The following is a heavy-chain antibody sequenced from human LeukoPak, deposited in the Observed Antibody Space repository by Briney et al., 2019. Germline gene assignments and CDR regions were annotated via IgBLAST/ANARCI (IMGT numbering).Heavy chain of an antibody. CDR1: GFTFSSYG. CDR3: ARDLIPVGAYDY. V-gene: IGHV3-23*01. Sequence: GGSLRLSCAASGFTFSSYGMSWVRQAPGKGLEWVSTISGSGGSTYYADSVKGRFTISRDNAKNSLYLQMNSLRAEDTAVYYCARDLIPVGAYDYWGQGTLVTVSS. D-gene: IGHD1-26*01. J-gene: IGHJ4*02. CDR2: ISGSGGST.